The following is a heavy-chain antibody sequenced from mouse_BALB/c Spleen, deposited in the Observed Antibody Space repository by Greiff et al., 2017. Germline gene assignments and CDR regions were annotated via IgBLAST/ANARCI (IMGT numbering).Heavy chain of an antibody. CDR2: INPGSGGT. V-gene: IGHV1-54*01. Sequence: QVQLQQSGAELVRPGTSVKVSCKASGYAFTNYLIEWVKQRPGQGLEWIGVINPGSGGTNYNEKFKGKATLTADKSSSTAYMQLSSLTSDDSAVYFGARSNDYDTGGYYYAMDYWGQGTSVTVSS. CDR1: GYAFTNYL. D-gene: IGHD2-4*01. CDR3: ARSNDYDTGGYYYAMDY. J-gene: IGHJ4*01.